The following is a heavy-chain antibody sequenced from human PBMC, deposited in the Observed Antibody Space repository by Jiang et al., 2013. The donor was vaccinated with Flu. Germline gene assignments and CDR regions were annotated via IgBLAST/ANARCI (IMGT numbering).Heavy chain of an antibody. CDR3: ARHRGYSSSWSPGYYMDV. D-gene: IGHD6-13*01. CDR1: GYSFTSYW. CDR2: IDPSDSYT. Sequence: GAEVKKPGESLRISCKGSGYSFTSYWISWVRQMPGKGLEWMGRIDPSDSYTNYSPSFQGHVTISADKSISTAYLQWSSLKASDTAMYYCARHRGYSSSWSPGYYMDVWGKGTTVTVSS. J-gene: IGHJ6*03. V-gene: IGHV5-10-1*01.